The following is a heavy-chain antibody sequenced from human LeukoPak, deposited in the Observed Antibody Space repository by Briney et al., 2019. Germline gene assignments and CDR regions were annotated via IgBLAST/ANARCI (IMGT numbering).Heavy chain of an antibody. D-gene: IGHD3-10*01. Sequence: GGSLRLSCAASGFTFSSYAMHWVRQAPGKGLEWVAVISYDGSNKYYADSVKGRFTISRDNSKKTLYLQMNSLRAEDTAVYYCAKDLYYYGSGNYLDYWGQGTLVTVSS. CDR2: ISYDGSNK. CDR1: GFTFSSYA. J-gene: IGHJ4*02. CDR3: AKDLYYYGSGNYLDY. V-gene: IGHV3-30*04.